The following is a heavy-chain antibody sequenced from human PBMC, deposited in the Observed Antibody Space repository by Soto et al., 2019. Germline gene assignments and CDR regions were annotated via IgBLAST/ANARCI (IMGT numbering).Heavy chain of an antibody. V-gene: IGHV1-2*02. CDR1: GYTFTGYY. CDR3: ARERIQLWASYYYYGMDV. J-gene: IGHJ6*02. Sequence: ASVKVSCKASGYTFTGYYMHWVRQAPGQGLEWMGWINPNSGGANYAQKFQGRVTMTRDTSISTAYMELSRLRSDDTAVYYCARERIQLWASYYYYGMDVWGQGTTVTVPS. D-gene: IGHD5-18*01. CDR2: INPNSGGA.